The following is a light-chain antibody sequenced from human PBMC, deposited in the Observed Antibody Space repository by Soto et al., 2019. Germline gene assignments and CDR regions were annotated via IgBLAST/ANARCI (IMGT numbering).Light chain of an antibody. CDR3: CSHAGGSSWV. CDR2: DVT. Sequence: QSALTQPASVSGSPGQSITISCTGTNNDIGSYDYVSWYQHHPGTAPKLIIYDVTDRPSGVPYRFSGSKSGSTASLTISGLQTEDEADYYCCSHAGGSSWVFGGGTKLTVL. J-gene: IGLJ3*02. V-gene: IGLV2-11*01. CDR1: NNDIGSYDY.